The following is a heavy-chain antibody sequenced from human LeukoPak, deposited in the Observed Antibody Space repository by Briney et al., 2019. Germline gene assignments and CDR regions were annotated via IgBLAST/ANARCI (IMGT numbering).Heavy chain of an antibody. V-gene: IGHV3-23*01. D-gene: IGHD6-19*01. CDR2: ISGSGDST. CDR1: GVTFGSYA. Sequence: GGSLRLSCEASGVTFGSYAMSWVRQAPGKGLEWVSAISGSGDSTFYADSVKGRFTISRDNSKNTLYLQMNSLRAEDTAVYYCARWRIAVAGYHHWGQGTLVTVSS. CDR3: ARWRIAVAGYHH. J-gene: IGHJ5*02.